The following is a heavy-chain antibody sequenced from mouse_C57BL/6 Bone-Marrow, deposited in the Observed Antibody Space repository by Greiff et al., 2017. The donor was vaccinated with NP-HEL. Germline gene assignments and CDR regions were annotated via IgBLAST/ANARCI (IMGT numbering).Heavy chain of an antibody. D-gene: IGHD2-4*01. CDR3: VRSYYDYDVYYFDY. V-gene: IGHV10-1*01. Sequence: VKDRFTISRDDSESMLYLQMNNLKTEDTAMYYCVRSYYDYDVYYFDYWGQGTTLTVSS. J-gene: IGHJ2*01.